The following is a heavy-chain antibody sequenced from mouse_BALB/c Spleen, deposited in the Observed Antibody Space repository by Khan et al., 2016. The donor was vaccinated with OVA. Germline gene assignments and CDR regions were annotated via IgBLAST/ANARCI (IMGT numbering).Heavy chain of an antibody. J-gene: IGHJ2*01. CDR3: ARTARIKY. Sequence: EVKLLESGPGLVKPSQSLSLTCTVTGYSITSGYGWNWIRQFPGIKLEWMGYISYSGSTNYNPSLKSRISITRDTSKNQFFLQLNSVTTEDTATYYCARTARIKYWGQGTTLTVSS. V-gene: IGHV3-2*02. D-gene: IGHD1-2*01. CDR2: ISYSGST. CDR1: GYSITSGYG.